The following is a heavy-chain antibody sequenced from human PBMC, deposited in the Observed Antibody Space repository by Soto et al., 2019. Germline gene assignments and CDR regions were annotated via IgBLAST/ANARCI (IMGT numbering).Heavy chain of an antibody. Sequence: PGGSLRLSCAASGFTFSSYAMSWVRQAPGKGLEWVSAISGSGGSTYYADSVKGRFTISRDNSKNTLYLQMNSLRAEDTAVYYCAKTPPRIAVAGTRWYFDLWGRGTLVTVSS. V-gene: IGHV3-23*01. CDR2: ISGSGGST. J-gene: IGHJ2*01. D-gene: IGHD6-19*01. CDR1: GFTFSSYA. CDR3: AKTPPRIAVAGTRWYFDL.